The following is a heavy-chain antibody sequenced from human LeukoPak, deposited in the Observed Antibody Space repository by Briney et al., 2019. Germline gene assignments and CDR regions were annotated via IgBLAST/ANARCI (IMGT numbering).Heavy chain of an antibody. CDR3: ARSGNDYGDSYAFDI. D-gene: IGHD4-17*01. Sequence: SGTLSLTCAVSGGSISSSNWWSWVRQPPGKGLEWIGEIYHSGSTNYNPSLKSRVTTSVDKSKNQFSLKLSSVTAADTAVYYCARSGNDYGDSYAFDIWGQGTMVTVSS. V-gene: IGHV4-4*02. CDR1: GGSISSSNW. CDR2: IYHSGST. J-gene: IGHJ3*02.